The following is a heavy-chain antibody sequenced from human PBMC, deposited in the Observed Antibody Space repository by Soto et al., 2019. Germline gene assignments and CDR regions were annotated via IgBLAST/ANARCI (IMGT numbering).Heavy chain of an antibody. J-gene: IGHJ3*02. Sequence: GGSLRLSCAASGFTFSSYEMNWVRQAPGKGLEWVSYISSSGSTIYYADSVKGRFTISRDNAKNSLYLQMNSLRAEDTAVYHCARFQRYDFWSGYPHAFDIWGQGTMVTVSS. CDR3: ARFQRYDFWSGYPHAFDI. CDR2: ISSSGSTI. V-gene: IGHV3-48*03. D-gene: IGHD3-3*01. CDR1: GFTFSSYE.